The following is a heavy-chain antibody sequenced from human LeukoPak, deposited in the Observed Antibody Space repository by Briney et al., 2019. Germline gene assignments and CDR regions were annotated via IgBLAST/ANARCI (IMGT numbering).Heavy chain of an antibody. V-gene: IGHV1-2*02. CDR2: INPNIGGT. J-gene: IGHJ4*02. Sequence: ASVKVSCKASGYTFTGYHMHWVRQAPGQGLEWMGWINPNIGGTNYAQKFQGRVTMTRDTSISTAYMELSRLRSDDTAVYYCARNLEESSGTSDYWGQGTLVTVSS. D-gene: IGHD3-22*01. CDR3: ARNLEESSGTSDY. CDR1: GYTFTGYH.